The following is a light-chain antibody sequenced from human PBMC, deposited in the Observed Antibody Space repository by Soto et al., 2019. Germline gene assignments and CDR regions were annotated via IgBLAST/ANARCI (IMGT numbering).Light chain of an antibody. Sequence: QSVLTQPASVSGSPGQSITISCTGTSSDVGNYIFVSWYRQHPGKAPKLMIYDINNRPSGVSNRFSGSKSGNTASLTISWLQAEDEADYYCVSYTTSASYVFGNGTKVTVL. CDR3: VSYTTSASYV. CDR2: DIN. J-gene: IGLJ1*01. V-gene: IGLV2-14*01. CDR1: SSDVGNYIF.